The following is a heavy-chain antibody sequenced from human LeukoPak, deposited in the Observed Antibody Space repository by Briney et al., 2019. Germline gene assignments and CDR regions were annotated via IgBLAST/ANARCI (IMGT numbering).Heavy chain of an antibody. CDR2: ISGSGGST. J-gene: IGHJ4*02. CDR1: GFTFSSYA. Sequence: GGSLRLSCAASGFTFSSYAMSWVRQAPGKGLEWVSAISGSGGSTYYADSVKGRFTISRDNSKNTLYLQMNSLRAEDTAVYYCAKGGYYDYVWGSYRQRYFDYWGQGTLVTVSS. CDR3: AKGGYYDYVWGSYRQRYFDY. V-gene: IGHV3-23*01. D-gene: IGHD3-16*02.